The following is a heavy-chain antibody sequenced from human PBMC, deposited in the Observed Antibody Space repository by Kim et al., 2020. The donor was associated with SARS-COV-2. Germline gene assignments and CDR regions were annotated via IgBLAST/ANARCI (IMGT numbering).Heavy chain of an antibody. V-gene: IGHV3-23*01. D-gene: IGHD2-15*01. CDR1: GFTFSSYA. CDR3: AKAGRDIVVVVAIHFDY. CDR2: ISGSGGST. J-gene: IGHJ4*02. Sequence: GGSLRLSCAASGFTFSSYAMSWVRQAPGKGLEWVSAISGSGGSTYYADSVKGRFTISRDNSKNTLYLQMNSLRAEDTAVYYCAKAGRDIVVVVAIHFDYWGQRTLVTVSS.